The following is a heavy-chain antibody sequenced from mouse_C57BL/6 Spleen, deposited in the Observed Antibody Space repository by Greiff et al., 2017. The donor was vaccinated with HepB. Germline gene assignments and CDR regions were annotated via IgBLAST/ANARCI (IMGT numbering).Heavy chain of an antibody. J-gene: IGHJ3*01. D-gene: IGHD2-3*01. CDR3: TTDGYPCWFAY. CDR2: IDPENGDT. V-gene: IGHV14-4*01. Sequence: EVKLIESGAELVRPGASVKLSCTASGFNIKDDYMHWVKQRPEQGLEWIGWIDPENGDTEYASKFQGKATITADTSSNTAYLQLSSLTSEDAAVYYGTTDGYPCWFAYWGQGTQVTVSA. CDR1: GFNIKDDY.